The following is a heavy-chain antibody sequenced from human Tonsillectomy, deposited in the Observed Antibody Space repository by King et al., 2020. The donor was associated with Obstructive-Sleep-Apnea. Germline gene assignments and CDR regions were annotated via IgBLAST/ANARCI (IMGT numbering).Heavy chain of an antibody. D-gene: IGHD1-26*01. CDR3: ARGWGGPYYYYGMDV. V-gene: IGHV3-30*04. Sequence: VQLVESGGGVVQPGRSLRLSCAASGFTFSSYAMHWVRQAPGKGLGWVAVISYDGSNKYYADSVKGRFTISRDNSKNTLYLQMNSLRAEDTAVYYCARGWGGPYYYYGMDVWGQGTTVTVSS. CDR1: GFTFSSYA. CDR2: ISYDGSNK. J-gene: IGHJ6*02.